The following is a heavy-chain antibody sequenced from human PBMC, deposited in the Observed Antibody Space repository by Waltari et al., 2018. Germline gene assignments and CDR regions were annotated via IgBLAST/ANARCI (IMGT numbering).Heavy chain of an antibody. J-gene: IGHJ4*02. CDR1: GFTFRTYS. D-gene: IGHD1-7*01. CDR2: ISSGSSTI. CDR3: ARSGELHDY. Sequence: EVQVVESGGGLVQPGGSLRLSCAASGFTFRTYSFNWVRQAPGKGVGWVSFISSGSSTIHYADSVKGRFTISRDNAKNSLYLQMNSLRVEDTAVYYCARSGELHDYWGQGTLVTVSS. V-gene: IGHV3-48*04.